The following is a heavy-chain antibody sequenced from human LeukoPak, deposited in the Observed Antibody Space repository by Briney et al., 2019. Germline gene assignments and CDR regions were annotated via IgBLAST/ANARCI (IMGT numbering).Heavy chain of an antibody. CDR2: INSDGSST. J-gene: IGHJ4*02. V-gene: IGHV3-74*03. Sequence: PGGSLRLSCVASGFTFSSYWMLWVRQAPGKGLVWVSRINSDGSSTKCADSVKGRFTISRDNAKNTLYLQMNSLRAEDTAVYYCAALDHGHDYWGQGTLVTVSS. CDR3: AALDHGHDY. CDR1: GFTFSSYW.